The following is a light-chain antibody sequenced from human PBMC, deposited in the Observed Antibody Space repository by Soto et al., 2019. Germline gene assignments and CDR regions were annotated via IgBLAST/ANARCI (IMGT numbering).Light chain of an antibody. CDR2: EVT. CDR1: SGDVGYYNY. CDR3: SSYTDDNIFV. V-gene: IGLV2-8*01. J-gene: IGLJ1*01. Sequence: QSVLTQPPSASGSPGQSVASSCTGTSGDVGYYNYVSWYQQHPGKAPKLIIYEVTKRPSGVPDRFSGSKSGNTASLTVSGLQAEDEADYYCSSYTDDNIFVFGTGTNVTVL.